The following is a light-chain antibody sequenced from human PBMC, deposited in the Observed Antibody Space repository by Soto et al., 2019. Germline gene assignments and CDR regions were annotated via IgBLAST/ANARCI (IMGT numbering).Light chain of an antibody. CDR3: QQYNNWPRT. V-gene: IGKV3-15*01. J-gene: IGKJ2*01. Sequence: EIVMTQSPATLSVSPGERATLSCRASPSVSSNLAWYQQKPGQAPRLLICGASTRATGIPARFSGSGSGTEFTLTISSLQSEDFAVYYCQQYNNWPRTFGQGTKLEIK. CDR2: GAS. CDR1: PSVSSN.